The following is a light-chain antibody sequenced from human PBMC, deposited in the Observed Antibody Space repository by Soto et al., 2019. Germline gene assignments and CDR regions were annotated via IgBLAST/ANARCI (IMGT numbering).Light chain of an antibody. Sequence: EIVMTQSPATLSVSPGERATLSCGASQSVSSKLAWYQQKPGQAPRLLIYGASTRATGIPARFSGSGSGTEFTLTISSLKSEDFAVYYCQQYNNWPTWTFGQGTKVDIK. CDR2: GAS. CDR3: QQYNNWPTWT. V-gene: IGKV3-15*01. CDR1: QSVSSK. J-gene: IGKJ1*01.